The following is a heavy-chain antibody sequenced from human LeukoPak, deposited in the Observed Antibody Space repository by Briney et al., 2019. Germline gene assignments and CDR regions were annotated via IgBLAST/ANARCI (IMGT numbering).Heavy chain of an antibody. Sequence: GGSLRLSCATSGFTFSSYAMHWVRQAPGKGLEWVAVISYDGSNKYYADSVKGRFTISRDNSKNTLYLQMNSLRAEDTAVYYCARDHYYDSSGYSPNPVDCWGQGILVTVSS. V-gene: IGHV3-30*04. CDR2: ISYDGSNK. D-gene: IGHD3-22*01. CDR1: GFTFSSYA. J-gene: IGHJ4*02. CDR3: ARDHYYDSSGYSPNPVDC.